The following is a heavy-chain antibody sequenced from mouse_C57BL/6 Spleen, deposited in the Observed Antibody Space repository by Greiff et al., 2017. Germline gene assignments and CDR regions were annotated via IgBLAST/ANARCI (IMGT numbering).Heavy chain of an antibody. D-gene: IGHD1-1*01. J-gene: IGHJ4*01. V-gene: IGHV5-17*01. CDR1: GFTFSDYG. CDR2: ISSGSSTI. CDR3: ARRSYYGSSYVDAMDY. Sequence: DVKLVESGGGLVKPGGSLKLSCAASGFTFSDYGMHWVRQAPEKGLEWVAYISSGSSTIYYADTVKGRFTISRDNAKNTLFLQMTSLRSEDTAMYYCARRSYYGSSYVDAMDYWGQGTSVTVSS.